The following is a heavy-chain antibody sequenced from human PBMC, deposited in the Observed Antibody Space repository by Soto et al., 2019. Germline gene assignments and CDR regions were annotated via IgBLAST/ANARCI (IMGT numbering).Heavy chain of an antibody. J-gene: IGHJ5*02. CDR2: IYHSGSA. D-gene: IGHD3-3*01. CDR3: ARVTIFEYWFDP. CDR1: SYSISGGFY. Sequence: SETLSLTCAVSSYSISGGFYWAWIRQPPGKGLELIGNIYHSGSAHYNPSLKSRVTMSLDTSKNNFSLRLTSVTAADTAVYYCARVTIFEYWFDPWGQGILVTVSS. V-gene: IGHV4-38-2*01.